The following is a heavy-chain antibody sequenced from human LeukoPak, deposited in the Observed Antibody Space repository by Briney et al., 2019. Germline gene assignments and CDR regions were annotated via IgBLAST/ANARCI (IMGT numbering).Heavy chain of an antibody. CDR3: ARGPLGYCSGGSCYRLENYFDY. Sequence: SETLSLTCTVSGGSISSYYWSWIRQPPGKGLEWIGYIYYSGSTNYNPSLKSRVTISVDTSKNQFSLKLSSVTAADTAVYYCARGPLGYCSGGSCYRLENYFDYWGQGTLVTVSS. CDR2: IYYSGST. CDR1: GGSISSYY. D-gene: IGHD2-15*01. V-gene: IGHV4-59*01. J-gene: IGHJ4*02.